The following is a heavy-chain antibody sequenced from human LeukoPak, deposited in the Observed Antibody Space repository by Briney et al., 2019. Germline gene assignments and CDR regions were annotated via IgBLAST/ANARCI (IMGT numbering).Heavy chain of an antibody. J-gene: IGHJ4*02. CDR1: GYTFSGYY. D-gene: IGHD6-13*01. CDR2: INPYSGAA. V-gene: IGHV1-2*02. Sequence: GASVKVSCKASGYTFSGYYMYWMRQAPGQGLEWRGGINPYSGAAYFAQKFQGRVTMTSDTSISTAYMELSGLRSDDTAVYYCARGPLIAIAGVQSTDLFYFEFWGQGTLVTVSA. CDR3: ARGPLIAIAGVQSTDLFYFEF.